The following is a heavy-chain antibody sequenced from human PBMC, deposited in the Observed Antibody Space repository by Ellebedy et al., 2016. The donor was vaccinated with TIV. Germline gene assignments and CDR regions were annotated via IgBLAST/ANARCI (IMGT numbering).Heavy chain of an antibody. Sequence: GESLKISCAASGFTFSDYYMSWIRQAPGKGLEWVSYISSSSSYTNYADSVKGRFTISRDNAKNSLYLQMNSLRAEDTAVYYCARVLAAAAGTFWFDPWGQGTLVTVSS. V-gene: IGHV3-11*06. J-gene: IGHJ5*02. CDR1: GFTFSDYY. D-gene: IGHD6-13*01. CDR3: ARVLAAAAGTFWFDP. CDR2: ISSSSSYT.